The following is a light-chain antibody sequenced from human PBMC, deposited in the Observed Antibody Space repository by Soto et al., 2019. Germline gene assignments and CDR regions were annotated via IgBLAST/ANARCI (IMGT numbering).Light chain of an antibody. V-gene: IGLV2-11*01. CDR1: SSDVGGYSY. J-gene: IGLJ1*01. CDR2: DVK. Sequence: QSALTQPRSVSGSPGQSVTISCTGTSSDVGGYSYVSWYQQHPGKSPKLMIYDVKTQPSGIPDRFSGSKSGNTASLTISGLEADDDADDYCFSVSGSYTFVFGTGTKLTVL. CDR3: FSVSGSYTFV.